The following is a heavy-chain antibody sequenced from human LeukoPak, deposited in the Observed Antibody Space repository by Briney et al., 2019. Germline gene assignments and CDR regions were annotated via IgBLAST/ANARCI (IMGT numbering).Heavy chain of an antibody. CDR3: ARGFLDFDF. CDR2: IWYDGTDT. D-gene: IGHD3-3*01. J-gene: IGHJ4*01. Sequence: GKSQRLSCVASGLTFSRFNMHWVRQAPGKGLEWVALIWYDGTDTYYADSVKGRFTLSRDDSKNTVYLQMNSLRGEDSAFYFCARGFLDFDFWGHGTLVTVSS. CDR1: GLTFSRFN. V-gene: IGHV3-33*01.